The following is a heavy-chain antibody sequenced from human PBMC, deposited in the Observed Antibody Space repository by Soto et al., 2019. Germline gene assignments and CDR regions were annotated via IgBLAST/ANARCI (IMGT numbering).Heavy chain of an antibody. V-gene: IGHV4-30-4*01. J-gene: IGHJ2*01. D-gene: IGHD3-22*01. CDR2: IYYSGST. Sequence: QVQLQESGPGLVKPSQTLSLTCTVSGGSISSGDYYWSWIRQPPGKGLEWIGYIYYSGSTNYHLSLKSRVSISVDTSKNQFSLKLGSVTAADTAVYYCARDRSLGYYDRSVGTYWYFDLWGRGTLVTVSS. CDR1: GGSISSGDYY. CDR3: ARDRSLGYYDRSVGTYWYFDL.